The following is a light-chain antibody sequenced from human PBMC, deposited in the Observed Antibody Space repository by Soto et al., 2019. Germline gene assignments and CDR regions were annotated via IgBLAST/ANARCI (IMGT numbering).Light chain of an antibody. CDR2: DAS. Sequence: EIVLTQSPATLSLSPGERATLSCRASQSVSSYLAWYQQKPGQAPTLLIFDASKTSTGIPARFSGSGSGTDFTLTISSLEPEDLAVYYCQQGNNGYTCGQGTKLEIK. J-gene: IGKJ2*01. V-gene: IGKV3-11*01. CDR1: QSVSSY. CDR3: QQGNNGYT.